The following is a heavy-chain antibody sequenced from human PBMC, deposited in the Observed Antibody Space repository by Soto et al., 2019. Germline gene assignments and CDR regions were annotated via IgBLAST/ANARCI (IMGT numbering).Heavy chain of an antibody. D-gene: IGHD2-2*01. CDR3: ARDCSSTSCYSKMDYYYYGMDV. Sequence: GASVKVSCKASGYTFTSYGISWVRQAPGQGLEWIGWISAYNGNTNYAQKLQGRVTMTTDTSTSTAYMELRSLRSDDTAVYYCARDCSSTSCYSKMDYYYYGMDVWGQGTTVTVSS. CDR1: GYTFTSYG. CDR2: ISAYNGNT. J-gene: IGHJ6*02. V-gene: IGHV1-18*01.